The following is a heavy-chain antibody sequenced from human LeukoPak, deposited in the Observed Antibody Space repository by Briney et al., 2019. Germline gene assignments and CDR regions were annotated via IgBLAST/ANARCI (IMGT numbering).Heavy chain of an antibody. V-gene: IGHV3-23*01. CDR3: AKRLGDPRAFDY. CDR1: GFTFSNYA. Sequence: GGSLRLSCAASGFTFSNYAMNWVRQAPGKGLEWVSGISGSSGTTNYAAPVKGRFTIFRDNSRNTLYLQMNSLRADDTAVYYCAKRLGDPRAFDYWGQGTLVTVS. J-gene: IGHJ4*02. CDR2: ISGSSGTT. D-gene: IGHD2-21*02.